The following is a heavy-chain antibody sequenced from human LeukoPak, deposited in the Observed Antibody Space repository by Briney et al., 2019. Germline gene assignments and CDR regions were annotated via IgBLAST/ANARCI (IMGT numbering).Heavy chain of an antibody. CDR2: FDPEDGET. Sequence: EASVKVSCKVSGYTLTELSMHWVRQAPGKGLEWMGGFDPEDGETIYAQKFQGRVTMTEDTSTDTAYMELSSLRSEDTAVYYCATDLSYDSSGYPNYYWGQGTLVTVSS. CDR1: GYTLTELS. CDR3: ATDLSYDSSGYPNYY. V-gene: IGHV1-24*01. J-gene: IGHJ4*02. D-gene: IGHD3-22*01.